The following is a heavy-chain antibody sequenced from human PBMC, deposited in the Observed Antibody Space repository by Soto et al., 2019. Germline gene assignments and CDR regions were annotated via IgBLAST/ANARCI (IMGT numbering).Heavy chain of an antibody. CDR3: ATSGGGWYLY. Sequence: QVQLVQSGAEVKKPGASVKVSCKASGYTFSSYDIDWVRQASGQGLEWMGWLNPNSGDTGYAQKFQGRVTLTRNTSIYTAYTELSSLKSDDTAVYYCATSGGGWYLYWGQGTLVTVSS. D-gene: IGHD6-19*01. CDR1: GYTFSSYD. CDR2: LNPNSGDT. V-gene: IGHV1-8*01. J-gene: IGHJ4*02.